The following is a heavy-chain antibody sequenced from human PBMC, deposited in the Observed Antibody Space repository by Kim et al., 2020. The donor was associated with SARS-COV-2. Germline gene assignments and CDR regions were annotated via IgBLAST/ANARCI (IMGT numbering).Heavy chain of an antibody. CDR3: ARDKDYYDSSGSNYYYGMDV. Sequence: GGSLRLSCAASGFTFSSYWMSWVRQAPGKGLEWVANIKQDGSEKYYVDSVKGRFTISRDNAKNSLYLQMNSLRAEDTAVYYCARDKDYYDSSGSNYYYGMDVWGQGTTVTVSS. D-gene: IGHD3-22*01. CDR2: IKQDGSEK. V-gene: IGHV3-7*01. CDR1: GFTFSSYW. J-gene: IGHJ6*02.